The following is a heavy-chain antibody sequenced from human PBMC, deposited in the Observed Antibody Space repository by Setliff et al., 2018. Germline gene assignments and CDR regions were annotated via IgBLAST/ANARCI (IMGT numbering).Heavy chain of an antibody. V-gene: IGHV4-59*12. CDR3: ATDGPVLNGDYIS. CDR2: IYQNGIT. D-gene: IGHD3-10*01. CDR1: GDSISSYY. J-gene: IGHJ5*02. Sequence: SETLSLTCTVSGDSISSYYWSWIRQSPEKGLEWIGTIYQNGITYYNPSVKSRVTISVDKSKNQFSLSLRSVTAADTAVYYCATDGPVLNGDYISWGQGTLVTVSS.